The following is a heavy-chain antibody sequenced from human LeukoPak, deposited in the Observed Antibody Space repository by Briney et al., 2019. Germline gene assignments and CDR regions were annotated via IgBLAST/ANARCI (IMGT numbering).Heavy chain of an antibody. CDR2: INHSGST. D-gene: IGHD2-15*01. Sequence: SETLSLTCAVYGGSFSGYYWSWLRQPPGKGLEWIGEINHSGSTNYNPSLKSRVTISVDTSKNQFSLKLSSVTAADTAVYYCARGGYCSGGSCYGWFDPWGQGTLVTVSS. CDR3: ARGGYCSGGSCYGWFDP. V-gene: IGHV4-34*01. J-gene: IGHJ5*02. CDR1: GGSFSGYY.